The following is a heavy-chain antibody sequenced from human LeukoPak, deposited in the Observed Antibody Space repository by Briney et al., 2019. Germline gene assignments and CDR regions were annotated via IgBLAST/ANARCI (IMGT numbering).Heavy chain of an antibody. CDR3: ARDSRMTTWYFPGVYYFDY. V-gene: IGHV3-53*01. CDR1: GFTVSSNY. J-gene: IGHJ4*02. D-gene: IGHD6-13*01. Sequence: GGSLRLSCAASGFTVSSNYMSWVRQAPGKGLEWVSVLYSGGSTNYADPVQGRFTISRDSSKNTLFLHMNSLRAEDTAVYYCARDSRMTTWYFPGVYYFDYRGQGTLVTVSS. CDR2: LYSGGST.